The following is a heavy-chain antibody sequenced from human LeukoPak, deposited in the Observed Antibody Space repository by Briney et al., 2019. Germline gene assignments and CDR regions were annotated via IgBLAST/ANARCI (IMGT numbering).Heavy chain of an antibody. CDR3: ARGMDTAMGATDY. CDR1: GYTFTGYY. Sequence: ASVKVSCKASGYTFTGYYMHWVRQAPGQGLEWMGWINPNSGGTNYAQKFQGRVTMTRDTSISTAYMELSRLRSDDTAVYYCARGMDTAMGATDYWGHGTLVTVSS. J-gene: IGHJ4*01. V-gene: IGHV1-2*02. D-gene: IGHD5-18*01. CDR2: INPNSGGT.